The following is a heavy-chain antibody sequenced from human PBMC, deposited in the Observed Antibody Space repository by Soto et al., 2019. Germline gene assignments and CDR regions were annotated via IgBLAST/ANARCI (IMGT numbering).Heavy chain of an antibody. CDR3: ARDATNTSSWYFDL. CDR1: GFTFSHYD. CDR2: ISDSGNTM. Sequence: PGGSLRLSCAASGFTFSHYDMNWVRQAPGKGLEWVSYISDSGNTMFYADSVKGRFTISRDNAKNSLFLQMNSLRVEDTAVYYCARDATNTSSWYFDLWGRGTLVTVSS. D-gene: IGHD6-13*01. V-gene: IGHV3-48*03. J-gene: IGHJ2*01.